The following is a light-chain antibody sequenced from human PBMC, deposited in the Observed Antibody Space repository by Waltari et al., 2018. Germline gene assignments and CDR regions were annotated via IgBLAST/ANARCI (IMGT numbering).Light chain of an antibody. J-gene: IGKJ5*01. V-gene: IGKV3-11*01. CDR1: QSVSSY. CDR3: QQRSNPIT. CDR2: EAS. Sequence: EIVLTQSPATLSLSPGDRATLSCRASQSVSSYLAWYQQKPGQAPRLLIYEASNRATGIPARFSGSGSGTDFTLTISSLEPEDFAVYYCQQRSNPITFGQGTRLEIK.